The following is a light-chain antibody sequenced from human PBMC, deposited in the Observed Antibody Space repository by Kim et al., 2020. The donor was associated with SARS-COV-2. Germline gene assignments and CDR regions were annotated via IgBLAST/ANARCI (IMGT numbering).Light chain of an antibody. CDR2: KAS. J-gene: IGKJ2*01. CDR1: QSIINW. CDR3: QQYDYSPYT. V-gene: IGKV1-5*03. Sequence: DIQMTQSPSTLSAFVGDRVTITCRASQSIINWLAWYQQRPGRAPKLLISKASTLESGVPSRFSGSGSGTEFTLTIGSLQPDDSATYYCQQYDYSPYTFGQGTKLEI.